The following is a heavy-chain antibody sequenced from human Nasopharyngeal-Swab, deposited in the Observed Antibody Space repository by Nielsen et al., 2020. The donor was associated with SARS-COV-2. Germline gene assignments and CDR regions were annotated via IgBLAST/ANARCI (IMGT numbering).Heavy chain of an antibody. V-gene: IGHV3-23*01. CDR2: ISGSGGST. CDR3: AKEGSRTTVITIYWYFDL. J-gene: IGHJ2*01. Sequence: ETLSLTCAASGFTFSSYAMSWVRQAPGKGLEWVSAISGSGGSTYYADSVKGRFTISRDNSKNTLYLQMNSLRAEDTAVYYCAKEGSRTTVITIYWYFDLWGRGTLVTVSS. CDR1: GFTFSSYA. D-gene: IGHD2/OR15-2a*01.